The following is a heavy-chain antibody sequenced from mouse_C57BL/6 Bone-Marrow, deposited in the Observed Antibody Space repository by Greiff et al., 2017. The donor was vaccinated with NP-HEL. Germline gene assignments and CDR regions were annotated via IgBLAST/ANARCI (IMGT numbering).Heavy chain of an antibody. D-gene: IGHD1-1*01. J-gene: IGHJ2*01. CDR2: IYPRSGNT. V-gene: IGHV1-81*01. CDR1: GYTFTSSG. Sequence: QVQLQQSGAELARPGASVKLSCKASGYTFTSSGISWVKQRTGQGLEWIGEIYPRSGNTYYNEKFKGKATLTADKSSSTAYMELRSLTSEDSAVYFCARRDYGSSYYFDYWGQGTTLTVSS. CDR3: ARRDYGSSYYFDY.